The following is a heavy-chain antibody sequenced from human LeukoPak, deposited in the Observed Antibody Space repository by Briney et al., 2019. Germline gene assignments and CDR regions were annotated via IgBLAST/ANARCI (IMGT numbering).Heavy chain of an antibody. CDR2: ISYDGSNK. J-gene: IGHJ3*02. CDR3: ARERSHAFDI. V-gene: IGHV3-30-3*01. CDR1: RFTFSSYA. Sequence: GGSLRLSCAASRFTFSSYALHWVSQAQGKGLEWVAVISYDGSNKYYADSVKGRFTISRDNSKNTLYLQMNSLRAEDTAVYYCARERSHAFDIWGQGSMVTVSS.